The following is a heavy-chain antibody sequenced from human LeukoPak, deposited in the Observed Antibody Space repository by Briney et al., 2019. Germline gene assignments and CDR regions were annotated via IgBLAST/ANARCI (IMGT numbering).Heavy chain of an antibody. V-gene: IGHV3-7*01. CDR3: ARELSLPDAFDI. CDR2: IKQDGSEK. J-gene: IGHJ3*02. Sequence: ASGFXFSSXXXSWVRQAPXXXXEWVANIKQDGSEKYYVDSVKGRFTISRDNAKNSLYLQMNSLRAEDTAVYYCARELSLPDAFDIWGQGTMVTVSS. D-gene: IGHD2/OR15-2a*01. CDR1: GFXFSSXX.